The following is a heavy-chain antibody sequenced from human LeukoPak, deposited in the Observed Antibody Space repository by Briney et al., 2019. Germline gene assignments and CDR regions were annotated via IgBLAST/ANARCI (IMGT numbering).Heavy chain of an antibody. V-gene: IGHV3-33*01. CDR2: IWYDGSNK. J-gene: IGHJ3*02. D-gene: IGHD3-16*02. Sequence: GRSLRLSCAASGFTFSSYGMHWVRQAPGKGLEWVAVIWYDGSNKYYADSVKGQFTISRDNSKNTLYLQMNSLRAEDTAVYYCASSYDYVWGSYRYGAFDIWGQGTMVTVSS. CDR3: ASSYDYVWGSYRYGAFDI. CDR1: GFTFSSYG.